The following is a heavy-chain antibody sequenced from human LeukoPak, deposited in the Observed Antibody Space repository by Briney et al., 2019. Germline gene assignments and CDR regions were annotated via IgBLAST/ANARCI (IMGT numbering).Heavy chain of an antibody. CDR3: ATWAGSGWYSSRGFDY. J-gene: IGHJ4*02. CDR1: GYTLTELS. D-gene: IGHD6-19*01. Sequence: GASVKVSCKVSGYTLTELSMHWVRQAPGKGLEWMGGFGPEDGETIYAQKFQGRVTMTEDTSTDTAYMELSSLRSEDTAVYYCATWAGSGWYSSRGFDYWGQGTLVTVSS. CDR2: FGPEDGET. V-gene: IGHV1-24*01.